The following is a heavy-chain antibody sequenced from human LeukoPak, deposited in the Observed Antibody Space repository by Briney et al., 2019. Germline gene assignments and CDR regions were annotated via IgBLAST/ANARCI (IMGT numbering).Heavy chain of an antibody. J-gene: IGHJ4*02. Sequence: SETLSLTCTVSGGSISSSSYYWGWIRQPPGKGLEWIGSIYYSGSTYYNPSLKSRVTMSVDTSKNQFSLKLTSVTAADTAVYYCAREKRENNYFWGSYPPSEWELRYFDYWGQGTLVTVSS. CDR2: IYYSGST. D-gene: IGHD3-16*02. CDR3: AREKRENNYFWGSYPPSEWELRYFDY. V-gene: IGHV4-39*07. CDR1: GGSISSSSYY.